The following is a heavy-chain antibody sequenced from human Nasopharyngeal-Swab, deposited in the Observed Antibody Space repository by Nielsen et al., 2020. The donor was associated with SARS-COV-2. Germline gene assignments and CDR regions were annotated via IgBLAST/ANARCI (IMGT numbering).Heavy chain of an antibody. Sequence: WIRQPPGKGLEWIGSIYYSGSTYYNPSLKSRVTISVNTSKNQFSLKLSSVTAADTAVYYFARQIPEIRYYYYYMDVWGKGTTVTVSS. D-gene: IGHD1-14*01. V-gene: IGHV4-39*01. CDR2: IYYSGST. CDR3: ARQIPEIRYYYYYMDV. J-gene: IGHJ6*03.